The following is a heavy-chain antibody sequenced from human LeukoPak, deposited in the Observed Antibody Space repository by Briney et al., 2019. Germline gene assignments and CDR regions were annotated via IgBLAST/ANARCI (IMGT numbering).Heavy chain of an antibody. CDR1: GYTFTSYD. J-gene: IGHJ4*02. V-gene: IGHV1-8*01. D-gene: IGHD3-10*01. CDR3: ARSAAYGSGSYDY. CDR2: MNPNGGNT. Sequence: ASVKVSCKASGYTFTSYDINWVRQAAGQGLEWMGWMNPNGGNTGYAQKFQGRVTMTRNTSISTAYMELSSLRSEDTAVYYCARSAAYGSGSYDYWGQGTLVTVSS.